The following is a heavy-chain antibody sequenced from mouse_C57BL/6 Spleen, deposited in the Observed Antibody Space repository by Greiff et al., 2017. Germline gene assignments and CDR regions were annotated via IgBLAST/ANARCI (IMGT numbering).Heavy chain of an antibody. V-gene: IGHV1-80*01. D-gene: IGHD1-1*01. CDR1: GYAFSSYW. CDR2: IYPGDGAT. Sequence: QVQLQQSGAELVKPGASVKISCKASGYAFSSYWMNWVKQRPGKGLEWIGQIYPGDGATNYNGKFKGKATLTADKSSSTAYMQLSSLTSEDSAVYFCARDYGSREYFDYWGQGTTLTVSS. CDR3: ARDYGSREYFDY. J-gene: IGHJ2*01.